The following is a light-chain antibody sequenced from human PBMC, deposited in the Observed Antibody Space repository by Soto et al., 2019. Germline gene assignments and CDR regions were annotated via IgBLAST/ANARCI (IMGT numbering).Light chain of an antibody. Sequence: QSVLTQPPSVSGAPGQRVTISCTGSSSNIGAGYDVHWYQQLPGTAPKLLIYGNSNRPSGVPDRFSGSKSGTSASLAITGLRDEDEADYYCQSYDGRLSGVVFGGGTKLTVL. CDR3: QSYDGRLSGVV. CDR1: SSNIGAGYD. J-gene: IGLJ2*01. V-gene: IGLV1-40*01. CDR2: GNS.